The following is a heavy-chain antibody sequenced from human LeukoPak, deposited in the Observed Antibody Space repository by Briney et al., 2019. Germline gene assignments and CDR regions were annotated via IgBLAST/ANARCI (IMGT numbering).Heavy chain of an antibody. J-gene: IGHJ3*02. Sequence: GGSLRLSCAASGFTFSPYWMSWVRQAPGKGLEWVATIKDDGSEEYYVDSVEGRFTISRDNAKKSLYLQMGSLRAEDTAVYYCARLAPYYGTGIIWGQGTVVTVSS. V-gene: IGHV3-7*01. CDR1: GFTFSPYW. D-gene: IGHD3-10*01. CDR2: IKDDGSEE. CDR3: ARLAPYYGTGII.